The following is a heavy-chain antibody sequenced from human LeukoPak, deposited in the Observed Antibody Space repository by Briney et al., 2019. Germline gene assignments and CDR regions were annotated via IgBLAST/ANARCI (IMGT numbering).Heavy chain of an antibody. V-gene: IGHV4-59*02. CDR1: GGSVSDYY. CDR3: ARSLKYSYGHDPRWNWFDP. Sequence: SETLSLTCTISGGSVSDYYWSWIRQSPGKGLEWIGYIYHTGSISYSPPLKSRVTISADTSQNQFSLKLSSVTAADTAVYYCARSLKYSYGHDPRWNWFDPWGQGTLVTVSS. J-gene: IGHJ5*02. D-gene: IGHD5-18*01. CDR2: IYHTGSI.